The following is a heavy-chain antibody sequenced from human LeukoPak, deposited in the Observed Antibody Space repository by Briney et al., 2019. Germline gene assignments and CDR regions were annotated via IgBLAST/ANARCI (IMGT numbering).Heavy chain of an antibody. D-gene: IGHD3-10*01. J-gene: IGHJ4*02. Sequence: GGSLRLSCAASGFTFSRYAMSWVRQAPGKGLEWVSAISGSGGSTYYADSVKGRFTISRDNSKYTLYLQMNSLRAEDTAVYYFAKDLRDSGCYWGQGTLVTVSS. V-gene: IGHV3-23*01. CDR1: GFTFSRYA. CDR3: AKDLRDSGCY. CDR2: ISGSGGST.